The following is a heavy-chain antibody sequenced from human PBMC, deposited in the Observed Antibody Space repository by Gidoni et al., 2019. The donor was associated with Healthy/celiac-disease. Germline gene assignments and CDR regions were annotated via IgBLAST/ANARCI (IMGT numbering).Heavy chain of an antibody. D-gene: IGHD2-2*02. CDR1: GGSISRGGYY. CDR2: IYYSGST. V-gene: IGHV4-31*03. J-gene: IGHJ4*02. Sequence: QVQLQESGPGLVKPSQTLSLTCTVSGGSISRGGYYWSWLRQHPGKGLALIGYIYYSGSTYYNPSLKRRVTISVEKSKNQFSRKRSAVTAADTAVYYCARDDCSSTSCYIDYWGQGTLVTVSS. CDR3: ARDDCSSTSCYIDY.